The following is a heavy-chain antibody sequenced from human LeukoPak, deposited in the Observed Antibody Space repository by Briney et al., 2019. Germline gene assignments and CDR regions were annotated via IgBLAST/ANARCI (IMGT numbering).Heavy chain of an antibody. V-gene: IGHV1-46*01. CDR1: GYTSTSYY. CDR3: ARAIRTYAFDI. D-gene: IGHD2-8*01. CDR2: INPSGGST. Sequence: ASVKVSCKASGYTSTSYYMHWVRQAPGQGLEWMGIINPSGGSTSYAQKFQGRVTMTRDTSTSTVYMELSSLRSEDTAVYYCARAIRTYAFDIWGQGTMVTVSS. J-gene: IGHJ3*02.